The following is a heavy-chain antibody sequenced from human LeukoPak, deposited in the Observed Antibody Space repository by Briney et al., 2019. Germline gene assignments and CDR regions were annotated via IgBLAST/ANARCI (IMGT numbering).Heavy chain of an antibody. D-gene: IGHD3-3*01. CDR3: ARGPFGVVNDFDY. Sequence: SQTLSLTCAVSGGSISSGGYSWSWIRQPPGKGLEWIGYIYYSGSTNYNPSLKSRVTISVDTSKNQFSLKLTSVTAADTAVYYCARGPFGVVNDFDYWGQGTLVTVSS. CDR2: IYYSGST. J-gene: IGHJ4*02. CDR1: GGSISSGGYS. V-gene: IGHV4-61*08.